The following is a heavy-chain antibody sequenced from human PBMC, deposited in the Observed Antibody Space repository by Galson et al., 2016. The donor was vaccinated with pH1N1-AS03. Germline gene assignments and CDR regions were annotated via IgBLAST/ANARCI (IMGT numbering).Heavy chain of an antibody. CDR3: ARDANYDFWSGHDAFDI. J-gene: IGHJ3*02. V-gene: IGHV1-69*06. Sequence: SVKVSCKASGGTFSSYDISWVRQAPGQGLEWMGGIIAMFGTANYAQKVQGRVTITADKSTSTAYMELSSLRSEDTAVYYCARDANYDFWSGHDAFDIWGQGTMVTVSS. CDR1: GGTFSSYD. CDR2: IIAMFGTA. D-gene: IGHD3-3*01.